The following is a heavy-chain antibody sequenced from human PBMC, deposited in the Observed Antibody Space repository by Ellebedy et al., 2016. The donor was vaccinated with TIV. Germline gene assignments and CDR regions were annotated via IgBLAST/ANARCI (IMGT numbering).Heavy chain of an antibody. D-gene: IGHD3-9*01. Sequence: GESLKISCAASGFTFSWYWMNWVRQVPGKGLEWVANIKQDGSEKYYVDSVRGRFTISRDNAKNSLYLQMNSLRDEDTALYYCARDRVGRYFDWAETHYGMDVWGQGTTVTVSS. J-gene: IGHJ6*02. CDR2: IKQDGSEK. CDR1: GFTFSWYW. V-gene: IGHV3-7*01. CDR3: ARDRVGRYFDWAETHYGMDV.